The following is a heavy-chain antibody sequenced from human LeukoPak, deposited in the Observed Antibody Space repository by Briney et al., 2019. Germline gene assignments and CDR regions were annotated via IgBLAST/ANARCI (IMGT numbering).Heavy chain of an antibody. CDR2: IYPGDSDT. V-gene: IGHV5-51*01. D-gene: IGHD3-22*01. CDR3: ARPRPGAAKGPQYYYDSSGYRFDN. Sequence: GESLKISCKGSGYSFTSYWISWVRQMPGKGLDWMGIIYPGDSDTRYSPSFQGQVTISADKSISTAFLQWSSLKASDTAMYYCARPRPGAAKGPQYYYDSSGYRFDNWGQGTLVTVSS. J-gene: IGHJ4*02. CDR1: GYSFTSYW.